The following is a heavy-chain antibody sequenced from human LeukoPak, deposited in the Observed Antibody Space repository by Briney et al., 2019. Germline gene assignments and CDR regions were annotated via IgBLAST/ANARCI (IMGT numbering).Heavy chain of an antibody. D-gene: IGHD3-10*01. CDR1: GFTFSSYA. CDR3: ASRPVPGDYYGMDV. J-gene: IGHJ6*02. V-gene: IGHV3-23*01. Sequence: PGGSLRLSCAASGFTFSSYAMSWVRQAPGKGLEWVSAISGSGGSTYHADSVKGRFTISRDNSKNTLYLQMNSLRAEDTAVYYCASRPVPGDYYGMDVWGQGTTVTVSS. CDR2: ISGSGGST.